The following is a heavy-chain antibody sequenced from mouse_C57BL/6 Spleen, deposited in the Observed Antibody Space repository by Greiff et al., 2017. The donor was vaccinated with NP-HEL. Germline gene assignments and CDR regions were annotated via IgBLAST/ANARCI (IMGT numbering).Heavy chain of an antibody. CDR2: IDPSDSET. CDR1: GYTFTSYW. CDR3: ARDGNFSWFAY. J-gene: IGHJ3*01. Sequence: VQLQQPGAELVRPGSSVKLSCKASGYTFTSYWMHWVKQRPIQGLEWIGNIDPSDSETHYNQKFKDKATLTVDKSSSTAYMQLSSLTYEDSAVYYCARDGNFSWFAYWGQGTLVTVSA. V-gene: IGHV1-52*01. D-gene: IGHD2-1*01.